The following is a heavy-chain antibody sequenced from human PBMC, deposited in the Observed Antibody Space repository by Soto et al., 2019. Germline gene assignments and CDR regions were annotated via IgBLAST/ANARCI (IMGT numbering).Heavy chain of an antibody. V-gene: IGHV3-66*01. Sequence: EVQLVESGGGLVQPGGSLRLSCAPSGFSVRTNYMKWVPKYPGKGLEWVSVIYSGGTKYYADSVKGRFTNSRDNSKNTLYLQMNSLRAEDTAVYYCARGRSASSDFDYWGQGTLVTVSS. D-gene: IGHD3-10*01. CDR1: GFSVRTNY. CDR2: IYSGGTK. CDR3: ARGRSASSDFDY. J-gene: IGHJ4*02.